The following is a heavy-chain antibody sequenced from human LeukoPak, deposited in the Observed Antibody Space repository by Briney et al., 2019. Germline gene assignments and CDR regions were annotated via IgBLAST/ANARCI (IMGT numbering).Heavy chain of an antibody. V-gene: IGHV3-53*04. J-gene: IGHJ4*02. CDR1: GFTVSSNY. Sequence: GGSLRLSCAASGFTVSSNYMSWVRQAPGKGLERVSVIYSGGSTYYADSVKGRFTISRHNSKNTLYLQMNSLRAEDTAVYYCARLRYFDWCAFDYWGQGTLVTVSS. D-gene: IGHD3-9*01. CDR2: IYSGGST. CDR3: ARLRYFDWCAFDY.